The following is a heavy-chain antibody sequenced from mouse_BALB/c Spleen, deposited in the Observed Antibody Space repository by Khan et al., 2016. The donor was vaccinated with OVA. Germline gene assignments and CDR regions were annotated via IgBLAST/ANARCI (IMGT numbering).Heavy chain of an antibody. CDR3: ARVYGGDFDY. V-gene: IGHV3-2*02. D-gene: IGHD1-1*01. CDR2: IRYSGNT. Sequence: EVQLQESGPGLVKPSQSLSLTCTVTGYSITSDYAWNWIRQFPGNNLEWMGFIRYSGNTKYNPSLKSRFSITRDTSKNPFFLQLNSVPTEDTATYYCARVYGGDFDYWGQGTSLTVSS. CDR1: GYSITSDYA. J-gene: IGHJ2*02.